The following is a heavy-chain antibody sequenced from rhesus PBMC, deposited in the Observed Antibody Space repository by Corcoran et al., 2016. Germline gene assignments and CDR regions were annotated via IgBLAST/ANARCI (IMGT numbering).Heavy chain of an antibody. CDR2: INCGTGRR. CDR1: GASMNINW. CDR3: ARIGFTGYVALAF. D-gene: IGHD5-30*01. J-gene: IGHJ4*01. V-gene: IGHV4-80*01. Sequence: QVQLQESGPGLVKPSETLSLTSTVSGASMNINWWRWFRQPPGQGLDWIGEINCGTGRRNFNPSLNGRISISRDASKNQFFLKVTSMSAADTAVYWCARIGFTGYVALAFWGQGVLVTVSS.